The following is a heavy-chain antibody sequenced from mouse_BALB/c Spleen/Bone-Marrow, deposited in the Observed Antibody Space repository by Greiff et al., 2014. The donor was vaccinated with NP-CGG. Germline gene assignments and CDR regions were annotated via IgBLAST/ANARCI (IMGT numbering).Heavy chain of an antibody. V-gene: IGHV1-54*01. Sequence: VQRVESGAELVRPGTSVKVSCKASGYAFTNYLIEWVKQRPGQGLEWIGMINPGSGGTNYNEKFKGKATLTADKSSSTAYMQLSSLTSDDSAVYFCARRGGSYFDYWGQGTTLTVSS. D-gene: IGHD1-2*01. CDR3: ARRGGSYFDY. J-gene: IGHJ2*01. CDR1: GYAFTNYL. CDR2: INPGSGGT.